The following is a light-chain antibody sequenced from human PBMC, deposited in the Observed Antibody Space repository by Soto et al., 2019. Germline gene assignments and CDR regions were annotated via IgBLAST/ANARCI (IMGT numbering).Light chain of an antibody. CDR1: QSITTW. V-gene: IGKV1-5*01. CDR3: QQYDTYWT. Sequence: DIQMTQSPSTLSASVGDRVTVTCRASQSITTWMAWYQQRPGKAPKLLIYDASSLAAGVPSRFSGGGSGTEFTLTITSLQPDDFATYYCQQYDTYWTFXQGTKVDIK. J-gene: IGKJ1*01. CDR2: DAS.